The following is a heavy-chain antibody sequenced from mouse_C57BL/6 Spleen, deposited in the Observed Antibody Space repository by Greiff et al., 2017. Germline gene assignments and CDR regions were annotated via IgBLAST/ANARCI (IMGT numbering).Heavy chain of an antibody. Sequence: VQLQQSGPELVKPGASVKISCKASGYSFTGYYMNWVKQSPEKSLEWIGEINPSTGGTTYNQKFKAKATLTVDKSSSTAYMQLKSLTSEDSAVYYCARSDGRYFDYWGQGTTLTVSS. J-gene: IGHJ2*01. CDR2: INPSTGGT. CDR1: GYSFTGYY. CDR3: ARSDGRYFDY. V-gene: IGHV1-42*01.